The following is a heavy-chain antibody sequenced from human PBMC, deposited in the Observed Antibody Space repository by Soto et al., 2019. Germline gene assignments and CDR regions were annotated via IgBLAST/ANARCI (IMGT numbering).Heavy chain of an antibody. CDR2: ISGSGGST. V-gene: IGHV3-23*01. D-gene: IGHD2-2*01. Sequence: GGSLRLSCAASGFTFSSYAMSWVRQAPGKGLEWVSAISGSGGSTYYVDSVKGRFTISRDNSKNTLYLQMNSLRAEDTAVYYCAGSLGYCSSTSCYYIFDPWGQGTLVTVSS. J-gene: IGHJ5*02. CDR1: GFTFSSYA. CDR3: AGSLGYCSSTSCYYIFDP.